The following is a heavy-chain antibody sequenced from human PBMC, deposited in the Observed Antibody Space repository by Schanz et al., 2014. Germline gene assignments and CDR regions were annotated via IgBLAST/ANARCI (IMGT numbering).Heavy chain of an antibody. Sequence: EVRLVESGGGLVQPGGSLRLSCEASGFTFITYTMNWVRQAPGEGLEWVSSISGRSSHIYYADSVKGRFSISRDNAKNSLYLQMNSLSADDTAVFYCAKGMGYCSGGTCYDYYYYGLDVWGQGTTVTVSS. CDR3: AKGMGYCSGGTCYDYYYYGLDV. CDR2: ISGRSSHI. D-gene: IGHD2-15*01. J-gene: IGHJ6*02. V-gene: IGHV3-21*02. CDR1: GFTFITYT.